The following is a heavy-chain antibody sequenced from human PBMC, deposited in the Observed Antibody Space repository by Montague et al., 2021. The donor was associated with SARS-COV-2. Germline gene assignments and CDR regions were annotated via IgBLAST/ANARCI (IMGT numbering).Heavy chain of an antibody. V-gene: IGHV4-59*13. CDR2: IYSSGST. Sequence: SETLFLTCTVSGGSISGYYWNWIRQPPGKGLEWIGYIYSSGSTNYNPSLKSRVTMSVDTSKNQLSLNLSSVTAADTAVYYCARDSLVASYYYYGVDVWGQGTTVTVAS. CDR3: ARDSLVASYYYYGVDV. J-gene: IGHJ6*02. CDR1: GGSISGYY. D-gene: IGHD2-2*01.